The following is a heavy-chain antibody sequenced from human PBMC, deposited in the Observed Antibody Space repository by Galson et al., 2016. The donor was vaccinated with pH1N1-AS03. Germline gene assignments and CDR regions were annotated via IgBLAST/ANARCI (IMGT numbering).Heavy chain of an antibody. Sequence: SLRLSCAASGFTFSSSWIHWVRQAPGKGLVWVSRINSDGSSTNYADSVKGRFTISRDNAKNTLYLQMNSLRVEDTAVYYCARGWIGCTSTSCYGVDYWGQGTLVTVSS. D-gene: IGHD2-2*01. CDR1: GFTFSSSW. V-gene: IGHV3-74*01. J-gene: IGHJ4*02. CDR2: INSDGSST. CDR3: ARGWIGCTSTSCYGVDY.